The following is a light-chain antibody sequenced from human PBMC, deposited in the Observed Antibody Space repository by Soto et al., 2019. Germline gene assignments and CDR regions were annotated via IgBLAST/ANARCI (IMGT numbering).Light chain of an antibody. J-gene: IGLJ2*01. CDR1: SSNIGAGYD. CDR2: AVN. CDR3: QSYDSSLSVL. V-gene: IGLV1-40*01. Sequence: QPVLTQPPSVSGAPGQRVTISCTGSSSNIGAGYDVHWYQQLPGTAPKLLIYAVNHRPSGVPDRFSGSRSGTSASLAITGLQAEDEADYYCQSYDSSLSVLFGGGTKVTVL.